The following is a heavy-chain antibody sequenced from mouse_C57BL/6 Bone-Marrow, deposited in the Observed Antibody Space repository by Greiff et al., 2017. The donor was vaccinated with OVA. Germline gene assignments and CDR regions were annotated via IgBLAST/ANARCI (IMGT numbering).Heavy chain of an antibody. CDR1: GYTFTDYY. J-gene: IGHJ4*01. V-gene: IGHV1-19*01. CDR3: ARRRRNYGSSYVGAMDY. D-gene: IGHD1-1*01. Sequence: VQLQQSGPVLVKPGASVKMSCKASGYTFTDYYMNWVKQSHGKSLEWIGVINPYNGGTSYNQKFKGKATLTVDKSSSTAYMELNSLTSEDSAVYYCARRRRNYGSSYVGAMDYWGQGTSVTVSS. CDR2: INPYNGGT.